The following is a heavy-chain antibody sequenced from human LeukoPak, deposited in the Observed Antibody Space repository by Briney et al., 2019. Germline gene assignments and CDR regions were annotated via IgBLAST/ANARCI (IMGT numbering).Heavy chain of an antibody. CDR2: ISSSSSYI. D-gene: IGHD2-21*02. CDR1: GFTFSSYS. Sequence: PGGSLRLSCAASGFTFSSYSMNWVRQAPGKGLEWVSSISSSSSYIYYADSVKGRFTISRDNAKNSLYLQMNSLRAEDTAVYYCANDGRAYCGGDCFPLYWGQGTLVTVSS. CDR3: ANDGRAYCGGDCFPLY. V-gene: IGHV3-21*01. J-gene: IGHJ4*02.